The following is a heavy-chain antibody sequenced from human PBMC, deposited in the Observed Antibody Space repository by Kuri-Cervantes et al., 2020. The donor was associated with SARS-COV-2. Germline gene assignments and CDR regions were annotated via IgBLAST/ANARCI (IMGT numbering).Heavy chain of an antibody. CDR3: ASELLSAFDI. CDR1: GFTFSSYA. V-gene: IGHV3-30-3*01. J-gene: IGHJ3*02. D-gene: IGHD1-26*01. CDR2: ISYDGSNK. Sequence: GSLLKISCAASGFTFSSYAMHWVRQAPGKGLEWVAVISYDGSNKYYADSVKGRFTISRDNSKNTLYLQMNSLRAEDTAVYYCASELLSAFDIWGQGTMVTVSS.